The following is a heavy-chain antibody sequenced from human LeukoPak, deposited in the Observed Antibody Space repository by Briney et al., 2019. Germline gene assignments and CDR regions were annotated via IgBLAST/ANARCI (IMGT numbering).Heavy chain of an antibody. V-gene: IGHV4-31*03. Sequence: PSETLSLTCTVSGGSISSGGYYWSWIRQHPGQGLEWIGYIYYSGSTYYNPSLKSRVTISVDTSKNQFSLKLSSVTAADTAVYYCAALSFEKYYFDYWGQGTLVTVSS. J-gene: IGHJ4*02. CDR2: IYYSGST. CDR1: GGSISSGGYY. CDR3: AALSFEKYYFDY. D-gene: IGHD3-3*02.